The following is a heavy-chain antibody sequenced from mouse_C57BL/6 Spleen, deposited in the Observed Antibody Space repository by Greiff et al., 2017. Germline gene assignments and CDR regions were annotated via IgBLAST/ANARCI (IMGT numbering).Heavy chain of an antibody. J-gene: IGHJ4*01. Sequence: QVQLQQSGPELVKPGASVKISCKASGYAFSSSWMNWVKQRPGKGLEWIGRIYPGDGDTNYNGKFKGKATLTADKSSSTAYMQLSSLTSEDSAVYFCARKDDYDPFYAMDYWGQGTSVTVSS. D-gene: IGHD2-4*01. CDR2: IYPGDGDT. CDR1: GYAFSSSW. CDR3: ARKDDYDPFYAMDY. V-gene: IGHV1-82*01.